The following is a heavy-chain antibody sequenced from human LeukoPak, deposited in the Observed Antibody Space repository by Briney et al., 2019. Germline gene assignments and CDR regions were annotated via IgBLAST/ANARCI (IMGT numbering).Heavy chain of an antibody. CDR3: ATYRQVMLPFEA. V-gene: IGHV3-48*03. Sequence: QAGGSLRLSCVASEVTFSKYWMTWVRQAPGKGLEWVSYISSSGSTIYYADSVKGRFTISGDNAKNSLYLQMNSLRAEDTAVYYCATYRQVMLPFEAWGQGTLVTVSS. J-gene: IGHJ5*02. D-gene: IGHD5-18*01. CDR1: EVTFSKYW. CDR2: ISSSGSTI.